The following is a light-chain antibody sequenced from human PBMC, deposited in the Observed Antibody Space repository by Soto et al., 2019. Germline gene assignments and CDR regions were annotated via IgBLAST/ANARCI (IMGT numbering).Light chain of an antibody. Sequence: ENVLTQSPGTLSLSPGERATLSCRASQSVSSSNLAWYQQNPGQAPRLLIYHTSNRATGIPARFSGSGSGTDFTLTISSLEPEDFAVYYCHQRQSWPRTFGQGTKVDIK. J-gene: IGKJ1*01. CDR1: QSVSSSN. CDR2: HTS. V-gene: IGKV3-11*01. CDR3: HQRQSWPRT.